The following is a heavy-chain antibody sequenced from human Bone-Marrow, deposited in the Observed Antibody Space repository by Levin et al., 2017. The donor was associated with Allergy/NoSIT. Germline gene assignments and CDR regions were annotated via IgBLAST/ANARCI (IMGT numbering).Heavy chain of an antibody. CDR1: GGSISSSSYY. Sequence: SETLSLTCTVSGGSISSSSYYWGWIRQPPGKGLEWIGSIYYSGSTYYNPSLKSRVTISVDTSKNQFSLKLSSVTAADTAVYYCARPLYYYGSGSDNDAFDIWGQGTMVTVSS. D-gene: IGHD3-10*01. CDR3: ARPLYYYGSGSDNDAFDI. CDR2: IYYSGST. J-gene: IGHJ3*02. V-gene: IGHV4-39*01.